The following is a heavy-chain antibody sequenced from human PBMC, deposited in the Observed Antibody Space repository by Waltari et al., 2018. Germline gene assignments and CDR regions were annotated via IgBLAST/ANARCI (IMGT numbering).Heavy chain of an antibody. CDR2: IYYSGST. D-gene: IGHD2-15*01. CDR1: GGSISSYY. Sequence: QVQLQESGPGLVKPSETLSLTCTVSGGSISSYYWSWIRQPPGQGLEWIGYIYYSGSTNYNPSLKSRVTISVDTSKNQFSLKLSSVTAADTAVYYCARFSLLGYCSGGSCPYWFDPWGQGTLVTVSS. CDR3: ARFSLLGYCSGGSCPYWFDP. V-gene: IGHV4-59*01. J-gene: IGHJ5*02.